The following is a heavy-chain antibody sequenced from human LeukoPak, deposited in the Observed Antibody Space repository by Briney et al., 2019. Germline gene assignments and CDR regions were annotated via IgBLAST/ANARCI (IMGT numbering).Heavy chain of an antibody. CDR3: ARDLNYGDYPNDY. J-gene: IGHJ4*02. Sequence: ASVKVSCKASGYTFTSYGITWVRQAPGQGLEWMGWISGYNGNTKYAQRLQGRVTMTTDTSTSTAYMELRSLRSDDTAVYYCARDLNYGDYPNDYWGQGTLVTVSS. D-gene: IGHD4-17*01. CDR1: GYTFTSYG. V-gene: IGHV1-18*01. CDR2: ISGYNGNT.